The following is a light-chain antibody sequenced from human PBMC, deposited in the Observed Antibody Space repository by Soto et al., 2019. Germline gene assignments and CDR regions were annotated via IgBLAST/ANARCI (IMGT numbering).Light chain of an antibody. CDR1: SSNIGSNT. Sequence: QSVLTQPPSTSGTPGQRVTISCSGSSSNIGSNTVHWYQQIPGTAPKLLIYTNNQRSSGVSERFSGSKSDTSASLVISGLQSEDEADYYCATWDNGLTGVVFGGGTKVTVL. CDR3: ATWDNGLTGVV. CDR2: TNN. J-gene: IGLJ2*01. V-gene: IGLV1-44*01.